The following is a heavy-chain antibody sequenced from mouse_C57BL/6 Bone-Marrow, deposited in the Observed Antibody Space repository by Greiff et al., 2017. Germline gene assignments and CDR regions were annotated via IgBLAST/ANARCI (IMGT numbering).Heavy chain of an antibody. V-gene: IGHV1-69*01. D-gene: IGHD1-1*01. CDR2: IDPSDSYT. Sequence: QVQLQQPGAELVMPGASVKLSCKASGYTFTSYWMHWVKQRPGQGLEWIGEIDPSDSYTNYNQKFKGKSTLTVDKSSSTAYMQLSSLTSEDSAVYYCARGSSSYWYFDVWGTGTTGTVSS. CDR3: ARGSSSYWYFDV. CDR1: GYTFTSYW. J-gene: IGHJ1*03.